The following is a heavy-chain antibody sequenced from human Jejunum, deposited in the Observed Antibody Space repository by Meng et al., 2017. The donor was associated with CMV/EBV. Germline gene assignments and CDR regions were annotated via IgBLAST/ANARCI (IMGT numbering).Heavy chain of an antibody. V-gene: IGHV1-2*02. CDR2: INPKTGDT. J-gene: IGHJ4*02. Sequence: SGYTGTEYYIQWVRQAPGQGLEWMGWINPKTGDTKYPQKLRGRVTLTRDMSINTVYMEMTRLSSDDTAMYYCAKDAGSFLDYFFDFWGQGTLVTVSS. D-gene: IGHD1-26*01. CDR1: GYTGTEYY. CDR3: AKDAGSFLDYFFDF.